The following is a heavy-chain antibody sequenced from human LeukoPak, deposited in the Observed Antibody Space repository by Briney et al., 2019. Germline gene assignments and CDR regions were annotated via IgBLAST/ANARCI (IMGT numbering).Heavy chain of an antibody. V-gene: IGHV3-23*01. Sequence: GGSLRLSCAASGFTFSSYAMSWVRQAPGKGLEWVSAISGSGGSTYYADSVKGRFTISRDNSKNTLSPKINSLRAEDTAVYYCAKGAYCSGGSCGVYYYYYMDVWGKGTTVTVSS. CDR3: AKGAYCSGGSCGVYYYYYMDV. CDR2: ISGSGGST. D-gene: IGHD2-15*01. J-gene: IGHJ6*03. CDR1: GFTFSSYA.